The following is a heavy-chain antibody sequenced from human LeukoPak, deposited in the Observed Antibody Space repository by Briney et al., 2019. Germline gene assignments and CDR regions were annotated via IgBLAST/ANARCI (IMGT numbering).Heavy chain of an antibody. J-gene: IGHJ4*02. Sequence: SVKVSCKASGGTFSSYAISWVRQAPGQGREWMGGIIPIFGTANYAQKFQGRVTITADESTSTAYMELSSLRSEDTAVYYCARAGYCGGDCYSDYWGQGTLVTVSS. CDR2: IIPIFGTA. CDR1: GGTFSSYA. V-gene: IGHV1-69*01. D-gene: IGHD2-21*01. CDR3: ARAGYCGGDCYSDY.